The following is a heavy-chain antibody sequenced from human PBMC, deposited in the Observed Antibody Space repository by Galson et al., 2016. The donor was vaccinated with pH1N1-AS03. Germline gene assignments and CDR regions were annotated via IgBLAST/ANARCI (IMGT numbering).Heavy chain of an antibody. CDR3: GKGGYSTSPPAVDS. CDR2: ISGSGGIA. Sequence: SLRLSCAASGFTFSNYVMSWVRQAPGKGLEWVSCISGSGGIANHADSVKGRLTTSRDNSKNTLYLQMNNLRAEDTAVYYGGKGGYSTSPPAVDSWGQGTLVTVSS. V-gene: IGHV3-23*01. J-gene: IGHJ4*02. D-gene: IGHD6-6*01. CDR1: GFTFSNYV.